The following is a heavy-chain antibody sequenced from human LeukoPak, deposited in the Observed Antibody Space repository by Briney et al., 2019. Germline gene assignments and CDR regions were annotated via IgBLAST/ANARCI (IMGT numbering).Heavy chain of an antibody. Sequence: GGSLRLSCAASGFTFSSYSMNWVHQAPGKGLEWVSSISSSSSYIYYADSVKGRFTISRDNAKNSLYLQMNSLRAEDTAVYYCARGGYQLPLGFGYWGQGTLVTVSS. CDR3: ARGGYQLPLGFGY. CDR1: GFTFSSYS. CDR2: ISSSSSYI. J-gene: IGHJ4*02. D-gene: IGHD2-2*01. V-gene: IGHV3-21*01.